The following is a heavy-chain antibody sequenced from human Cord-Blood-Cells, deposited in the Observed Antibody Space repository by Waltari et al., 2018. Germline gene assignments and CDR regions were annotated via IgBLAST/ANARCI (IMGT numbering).Heavy chain of an antibody. V-gene: IGHV3-48*02. D-gene: IGHD3-10*01. Sequence: EVQLVESGGGLVQPGGSLRLSCAAPGFTFSSSSMSWVLQAPGKGLEWVSYISSSSSTIYYADSVKGRFTITRDNAKNSLYLQMNSLRDEDTAVYYCARGQVGSDNWFDPWGQGTLVTVSS. CDR1: GFTFSSSS. CDR2: ISSSSSTI. J-gene: IGHJ5*02. CDR3: ARGQVGSDNWFDP.